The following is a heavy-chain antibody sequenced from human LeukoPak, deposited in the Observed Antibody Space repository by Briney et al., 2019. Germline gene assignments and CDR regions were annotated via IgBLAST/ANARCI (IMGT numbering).Heavy chain of an antibody. V-gene: IGHV3-66*01. CDR2: IYDGGST. Sequence: GGSLRLSCAASGITISSNHMSWVRQAPGKGLEWVSVIYDGGSTYYADSVKGRFSISRDNAKNTLYLQMNSLRAEDTAVYYCARGYGDWFDPWGQGTLVTVSS. J-gene: IGHJ5*02. D-gene: IGHD4-17*01. CDR3: ARGYGDWFDP. CDR1: GITISSNH.